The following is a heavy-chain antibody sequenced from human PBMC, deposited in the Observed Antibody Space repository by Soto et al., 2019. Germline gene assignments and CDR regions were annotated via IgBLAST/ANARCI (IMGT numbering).Heavy chain of an antibody. CDR1: GYSFTSYW. J-gene: IGHJ3*02. CDR3: ARHTEPNYYGSDEFDAFDI. D-gene: IGHD3-10*01. V-gene: IGHV5-51*01. Sequence: GESLKISCKGSGYSFTSYWIGWVRQMPGKGLEWMGIIYPGDSDTRYSPSFQGQVTISADKSISTAYLQWSSLKASDTAMYYCARHTEPNYYGSDEFDAFDIWGQGTMVTVSS. CDR2: IYPGDSDT.